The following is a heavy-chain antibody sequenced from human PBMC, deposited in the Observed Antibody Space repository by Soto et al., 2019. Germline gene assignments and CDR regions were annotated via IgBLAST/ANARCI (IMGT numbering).Heavy chain of an antibody. D-gene: IGHD3-3*01. CDR1: XXSIXSGVYY. V-gene: IGHV4-31*03. Sequence: TLXLTCTXXXXSIXSGVYYGSWIXXXPGXXXXXXAYXYYSGSTYYNPSLRSRVTISLDTSKNQFSLKXSSVTAADTAVYYCARGRAGFFWSGRDDNWFDPWGQGTLVTVSS. CDR2: XYYSGST. CDR3: ARGRAGFFWSGRDDNWFDP. J-gene: IGHJ5*02.